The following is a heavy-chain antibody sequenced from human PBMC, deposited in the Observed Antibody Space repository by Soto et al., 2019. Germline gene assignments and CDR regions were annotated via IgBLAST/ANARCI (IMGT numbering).Heavy chain of an antibody. CDR3: ARGHCDSDCYLFDS. V-gene: IGHV3-23*01. CDR2: ISGTGVTT. J-gene: IGHJ4*02. Sequence: EVQLLESGGGLVHPGGSLRLSCAASGFTFSSYAMSWVRQAPGNRLEWVSGISGTGVTTYYADSVRGRFTIARDNSKNTLYLQMNSLRAEDTAVYYCARGHCDSDCYLFDSWGQGTLATVSS. D-gene: IGHD2-21*02. CDR1: GFTFSSYA.